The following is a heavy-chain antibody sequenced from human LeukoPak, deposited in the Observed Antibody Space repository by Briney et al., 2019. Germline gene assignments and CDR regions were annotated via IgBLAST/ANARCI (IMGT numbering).Heavy chain of an antibody. CDR3: AKSANDYCSSNSCYKFDY. CDR1: GFTFSNYA. J-gene: IGHJ4*02. Sequence: GGSLRLSCAASGFTFSNYAMSWVRQAPGKGLERVSGISSSGAGTYYADSVKGRFTISRDNSKNTLYLQMNSLRAEDTAVYYCAKSANDYCSSNSCYKFDYWGQGTLVTVSS. V-gene: IGHV3-23*01. D-gene: IGHD2-2*02. CDR2: ISSSGAGT.